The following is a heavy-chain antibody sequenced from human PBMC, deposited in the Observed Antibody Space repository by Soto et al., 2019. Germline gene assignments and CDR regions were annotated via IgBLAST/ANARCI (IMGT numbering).Heavy chain of an antibody. CDR2: ISGSGGST. J-gene: IGHJ6*02. D-gene: IGHD6-13*01. V-gene: IGHV3-23*01. Sequence: EVQLLESGGGLVQPGGSLRLSCAASGFTFSSYAMSWVRQAPGKGLEWVSAISGSGGSTYYADSVKGRFTISRDNSKNTLYLQMNSLRAEDTAVYYCANNRLSGYSSSWYGYYYYGMDVWGQGTTVTVSS. CDR3: ANNRLSGYSSSWYGYYYYGMDV. CDR1: GFTFSSYA.